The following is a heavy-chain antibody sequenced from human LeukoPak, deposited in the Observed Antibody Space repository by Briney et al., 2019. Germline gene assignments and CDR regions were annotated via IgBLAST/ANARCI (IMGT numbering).Heavy chain of an antibody. J-gene: IGHJ3*01. Sequence: GGSLRLSCAASGFTFSSYAMSWVRQAPGKGLEWVSAISGSGGVTYYADSVKGRFTISRDNSKNTLYLQMNSPRAEDTAVYYCAKDRSIAPDAFDVWGQGTMVTVSS. CDR2: ISGSGGVT. CDR3: AKDRSIAPDAFDV. V-gene: IGHV3-23*01. CDR1: GFTFSSYA. D-gene: IGHD6-6*01.